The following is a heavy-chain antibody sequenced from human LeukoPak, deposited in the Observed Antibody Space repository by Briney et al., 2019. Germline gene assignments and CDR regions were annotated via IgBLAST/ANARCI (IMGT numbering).Heavy chain of an antibody. CDR1: GFTFSSYS. J-gene: IGHJ4*02. CDR3: ARDYYDSSGYYYFDY. Sequence: GGSLRLSCAASGFTFSSYSMNWVRQAPGKGLEWVSYISSSSSTIYYADSVKGRFTISRDNAKNSLYLQMNSLRAEDTAVYYCARDYYDSSGYYYFDYWGQGTLVTVSS. V-gene: IGHV3-48*01. CDR2: ISSSSSTI. D-gene: IGHD3-22*01.